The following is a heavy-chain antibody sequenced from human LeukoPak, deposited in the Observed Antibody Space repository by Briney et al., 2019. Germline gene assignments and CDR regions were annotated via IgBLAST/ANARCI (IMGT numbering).Heavy chain of an antibody. CDR3: AGPIAAAGTTAFDI. CDR2: ISSSSSTI. CDR1: GFTFSSYS. Sequence: GGSLRLSCAASGFTFSSYSMNWVRQAPGKGLEWVSYISSSSSTIYYADSVKGRFTISRDNAKNSLYLQMNSLRAEDTAVYYCAGPIAAAGTTAFDIWGQGTMVTVSS. D-gene: IGHD6-13*01. V-gene: IGHV3-48*04. J-gene: IGHJ3*02.